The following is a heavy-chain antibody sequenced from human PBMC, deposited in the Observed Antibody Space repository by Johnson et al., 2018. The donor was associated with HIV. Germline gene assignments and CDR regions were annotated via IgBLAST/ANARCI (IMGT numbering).Heavy chain of an antibody. CDR2: IKQDGSEK. Sequence: VQLVESGGGLVKPGGSLRLSCVASGFTFSDYYMSWIRQAPGKGLEWVANIKQDGSEKYYVDSVKGRFTISRDNAKNSLYLQMNSLRAEDTAVYYCAREGNSGSYYSDAFDIWGQGTMVTVST. J-gene: IGHJ3*02. V-gene: IGHV3-7*01. D-gene: IGHD3-10*01. CDR1: GFTFSDYY. CDR3: AREGNSGSYYSDAFDI.